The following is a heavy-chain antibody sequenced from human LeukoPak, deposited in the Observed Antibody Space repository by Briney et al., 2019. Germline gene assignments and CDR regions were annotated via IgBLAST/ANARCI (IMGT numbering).Heavy chain of an antibody. Sequence: GESLKISCKGSGYSFTSYWIGWVRQMPGKGLEWMGIIYPGDSDTRYSPSFQGQVTISADKSISTAYLQWSSLKASDTAMYYCARHKLPVAAADAFQHWGQGTLVTVSS. CDR2: IYPGDSDT. D-gene: IGHD6-13*01. J-gene: IGHJ1*01. CDR1: GYSFTSYW. V-gene: IGHV5-51*01. CDR3: ARHKLPVAAADAFQH.